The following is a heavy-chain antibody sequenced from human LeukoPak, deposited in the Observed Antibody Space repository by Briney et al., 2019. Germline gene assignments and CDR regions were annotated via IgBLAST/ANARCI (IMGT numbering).Heavy chain of an antibody. D-gene: IGHD3-16*01. J-gene: IGHJ6*02. CDR2: INHNGDVN. CDR3: ARGGGLDV. V-gene: IGHV3-7*03. Sequence: GGSLRLSCAASGFTFSSYWMNWARQAPGKGLEWVASINHNGDVNYYVDSVKGRFTISRDNAKNSLYLQMSNLRAEDTAVCFCARGGGLDVWGQGATVTVSS. CDR1: GFTFSSYW.